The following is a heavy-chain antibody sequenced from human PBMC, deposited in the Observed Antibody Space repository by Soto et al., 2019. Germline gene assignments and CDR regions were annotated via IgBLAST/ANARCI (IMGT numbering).Heavy chain of an antibody. CDR3: PKRPLTTAGFDY. CDR1: GFTFSNYA. CDR2: ITGTGGGT. J-gene: IGHJ4*02. Sequence: EVQLLESGGGLVQPGGSLRLSCAASGFTFSNYAMTWVRQAPGKGLEWVSVITGTGGGTYFVDSVKGRFTISRDKPKDRVYAQMNGLRAEDTAVYYCPKRPLTTAGFDYWGKGTLVTVSS. D-gene: IGHD6-13*01. V-gene: IGHV3-23*01.